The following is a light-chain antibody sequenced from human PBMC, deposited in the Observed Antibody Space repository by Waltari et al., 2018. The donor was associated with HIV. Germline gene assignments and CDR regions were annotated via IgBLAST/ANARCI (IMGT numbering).Light chain of an antibody. CDR3: QQYHTSWT. J-gene: IGKJ1*01. Sequence: VLTQSPDSLAVSLGERATINCKSSQSVLYNSENQNYLAWYQQKPGQPPNLLISWASTRESGVPDRFSGSGSGTDFTLTISSLQAEDVAIYYCQQYHTSWTFGQGTKVEIK. CDR1: QSVLYNSENQNY. V-gene: IGKV4-1*01. CDR2: WAS.